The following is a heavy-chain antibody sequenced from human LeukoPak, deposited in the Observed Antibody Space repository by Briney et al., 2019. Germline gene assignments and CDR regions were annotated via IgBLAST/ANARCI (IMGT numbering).Heavy chain of an antibody. CDR3: ARLNPGPDAFDI. D-gene: IGHD3-10*01. CDR1: GGSISSSSYY. Sequence: SETLSLTCTVSGGSISSSSYYWGWIRQPPGKGLEWIGSIYYSGSTYYSPSLKSRVTISVDTSKNQFSLKLSSVTAADTAVYYCARLNPGPDAFDIWGQGTMVTVSS. J-gene: IGHJ3*02. V-gene: IGHV4-39*01. CDR2: IYYSGST.